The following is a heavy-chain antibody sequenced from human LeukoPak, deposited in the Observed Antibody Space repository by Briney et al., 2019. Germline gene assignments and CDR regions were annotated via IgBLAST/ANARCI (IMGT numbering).Heavy chain of an antibody. Sequence: GGSLRLSCAASGFTFSSYAMRWVRQAPGKGLEWVSTITGNGDSTYYADSVKGRFTISRDNSKNTLYLQMNSLRAEDTAVYYCARDASGQTPYDAFDMWGQGTMVTVSS. J-gene: IGHJ3*02. V-gene: IGHV3-23*01. CDR1: GFTFSSYA. CDR3: ARDASGQTPYDAFDM. CDR2: ITGNGDST.